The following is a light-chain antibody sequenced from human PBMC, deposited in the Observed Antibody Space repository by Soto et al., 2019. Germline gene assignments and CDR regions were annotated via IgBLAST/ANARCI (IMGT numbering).Light chain of an antibody. CDR2: DAS. J-gene: IGKJ3*01. V-gene: IGKV3-11*01. CDR3: QQRSNWPLT. CDR1: QSVSSY. Sequence: EIVLTQSPATLSLSPGEIATLSCRTSQSVSSYLAWYQQKPVQAPRLLIYDASNRATGITARFSGSGSGTDFKLTITTLEPDAFAVYYCQQRSNWPLTFGPGTKVDIK.